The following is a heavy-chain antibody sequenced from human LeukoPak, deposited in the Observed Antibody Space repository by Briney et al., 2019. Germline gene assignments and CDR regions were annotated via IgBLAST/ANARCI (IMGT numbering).Heavy chain of an antibody. CDR3: ARVCIAARTSWGFYYYYMDV. CDR1: GYTFTSYD. D-gene: IGHD6-6*01. Sequence: ASVKVSCKASGYTFTSYDINWVRQATGQGLEWMGWMNPNSGNTGYAQKFQGRVPMTRNTSISTAYMELSSLRSENTAVYYCARVCIAARTSWGFYYYYMDVWGKGTTVTVSS. V-gene: IGHV1-8*01. CDR2: MNPNSGNT. J-gene: IGHJ6*03.